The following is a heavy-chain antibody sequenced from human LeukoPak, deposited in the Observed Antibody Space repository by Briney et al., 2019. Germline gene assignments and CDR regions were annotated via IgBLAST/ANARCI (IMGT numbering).Heavy chain of an antibody. CDR1: GFMFSTYW. D-gene: IGHD6-13*01. CDR3: GGFGYEAAVDL. V-gene: IGHV3-7*01. J-gene: IGHJ4*02. Sequence: GGSLRLSCAASGFMFSTYWMTWVRQAPGKGLECVANIKPDGSETYYVDSVKGRFTISRDNTKNLLYLQMNSLRGEDAAVYYCGGFGYEAAVDLWGQGTLVTVSS. CDR2: IKPDGSET.